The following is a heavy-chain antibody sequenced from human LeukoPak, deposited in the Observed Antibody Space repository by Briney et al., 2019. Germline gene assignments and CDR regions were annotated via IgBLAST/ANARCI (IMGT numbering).Heavy chain of an antibody. CDR2: VYYSGST. D-gene: IGHD3-10*01. J-gene: IGHJ6*02. CDR3: GGGRGYYYYYYGMDV. Sequence: PSETLSLTCSVSGGSIHTYYWTWIRQPPGKGLEWIGNVYYSGSTYYNPSLKSRVTISVDTSKNQFSLKLSSVTAADTAVYYCGGGRGYYYYYYGMDVWGQGTTVTVSS. V-gene: IGHV4-59*04. CDR1: GGSIHTYY.